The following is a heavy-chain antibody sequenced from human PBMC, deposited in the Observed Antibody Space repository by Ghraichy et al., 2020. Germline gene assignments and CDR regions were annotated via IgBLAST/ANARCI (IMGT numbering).Heavy chain of an antibody. Sequence: SVKVSCKTSGDTFSNYALSWVRQAPGQGLEWMGMIVPSLNVADYAQNFQGRVSFTADKSTTTVYMVLSSLRSDDTAIYFCARFSREEEAVQQNWLDPWGQGTLVTVSA. J-gene: IGHJ5*02. CDR1: GDTFSNYA. D-gene: IGHD6-19*01. CDR3: ARFSREEEAVQQNWLDP. CDR2: IVPSLNVA. V-gene: IGHV1-69*04.